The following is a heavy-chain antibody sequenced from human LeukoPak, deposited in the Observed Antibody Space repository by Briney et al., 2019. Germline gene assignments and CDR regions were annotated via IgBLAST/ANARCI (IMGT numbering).Heavy chain of an antibody. Sequence: PSETLSLTCSVSGDFMSQYYWTWIRQSPGRGLEWIGHIHYSGSTKYKSSLKSRLTMSVDTSKSHFSLKLSSVTAADTAVYYCARGYFDILIGKGYFDYWGQGNLVTVSS. CDR2: IHYSGST. V-gene: IGHV4-59*08. CDR3: ARGYFDILIGKGYFDY. CDR1: GDFMSQYY. D-gene: IGHD3-9*01. J-gene: IGHJ4*02.